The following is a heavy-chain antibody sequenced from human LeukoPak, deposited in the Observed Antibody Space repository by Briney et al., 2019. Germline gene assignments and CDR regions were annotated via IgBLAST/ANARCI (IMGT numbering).Heavy chain of an antibody. Sequence: PSETLSLTCAVYGGSFSGYYWSWIRQPPGKGLEWIGEINHSGSTNYNPSLKSRVTISVDTSKNQFSLKLSSVTAADTAVYYCARGQKPVLLWFGGLPRGRWFDPWGQGTLVTVSS. CDR3: ARGQKPVLLWFGGLPRGRWFDP. D-gene: IGHD3-10*01. J-gene: IGHJ5*02. CDR1: GGSFSGYY. CDR2: INHSGST. V-gene: IGHV4-34*01.